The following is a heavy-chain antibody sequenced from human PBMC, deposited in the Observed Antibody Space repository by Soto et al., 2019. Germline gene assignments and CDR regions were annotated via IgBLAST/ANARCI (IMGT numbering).Heavy chain of an antibody. CDR2: IGSSSSFI. Sequence: GGSLRLSCAASGFTFDTYNMNWVRQTPGQGLEWVSSIGSSSSFIYYSASVRGRFTVSRDNAKNSLYLQLSSLRAEDTAVYYCARIISGSTGPYYYYAMDVWGQGTAVTVSS. V-gene: IGHV3-21*06. CDR1: GFTFDTYN. J-gene: IGHJ6*02. CDR3: ARIISGSTGPYYYYAMDV. D-gene: IGHD1-26*01.